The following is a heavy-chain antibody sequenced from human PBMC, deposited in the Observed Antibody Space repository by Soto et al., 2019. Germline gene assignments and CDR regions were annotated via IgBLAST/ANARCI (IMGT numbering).Heavy chain of an antibody. V-gene: IGHV3-23*01. J-gene: IGHJ3*02. CDR1: GFTFSSYA. Sequence: PVGSLRLSCAASGFTFSSYAMSWVRQAPGKGLEWVSAISGSGGSTYYADSVKGRFTISRDNSKNTLYLQMNSLRAEDTAVYYCAKDRALNYYDSSGYFPDAFDIWGQGTMVTVSS. D-gene: IGHD3-22*01. CDR3: AKDRALNYYDSSGYFPDAFDI. CDR2: ISGSGGST.